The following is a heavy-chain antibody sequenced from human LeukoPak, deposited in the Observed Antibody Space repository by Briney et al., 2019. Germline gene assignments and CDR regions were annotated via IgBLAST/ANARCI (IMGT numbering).Heavy chain of an antibody. Sequence: SETLSLTCTVSGGSISSGGYYWSWIRQHPGKGLEWIGYIYYSGSTYYNPSLKSRVTISVDTSKNQFSLKLSSVTAADTAVYYCARGAPVYYYDSSEHFDYWGQGTLVTVSS. CDR3: ARGAPVYYYDSSEHFDY. V-gene: IGHV4-31*03. D-gene: IGHD3-22*01. CDR1: GGSISSGGYY. J-gene: IGHJ4*02. CDR2: IYYSGST.